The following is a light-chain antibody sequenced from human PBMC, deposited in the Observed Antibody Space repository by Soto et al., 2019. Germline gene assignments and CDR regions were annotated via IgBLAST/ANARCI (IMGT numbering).Light chain of an antibody. CDR1: SSKIGSNY. J-gene: IGLJ1*01. Sequence: QSVLTQPPSASGTPGQRVTISCSGSSSKIGSNYVYWYQQLPGTAPKLLIYKNNQRPSGVPDRFSGSKSGTSASLAISGLRSEDEADYYCAVWDDSLSGYVFGVGTKVTVL. CDR3: AVWDDSLSGYV. V-gene: IGLV1-47*01. CDR2: KNN.